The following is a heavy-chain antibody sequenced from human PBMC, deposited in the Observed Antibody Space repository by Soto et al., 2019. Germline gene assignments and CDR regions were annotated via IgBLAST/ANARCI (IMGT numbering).Heavy chain of an antibody. CDR1: GFTFSSYG. J-gene: IGHJ4*02. CDR3: ASLWFGESPFDY. D-gene: IGHD3-10*01. V-gene: IGHV3-33*01. Sequence: QVQLVESGGGVVQPGRSLRLSCAASGFTFSSYGMHWVRQAPGKGLEWVAVIWYDGSNKYYADSVKGRFTISRDNSKNTLYLQMNSLRAEDTAVYYCASLWFGESPFDYWGQGTLVTVSS. CDR2: IWYDGSNK.